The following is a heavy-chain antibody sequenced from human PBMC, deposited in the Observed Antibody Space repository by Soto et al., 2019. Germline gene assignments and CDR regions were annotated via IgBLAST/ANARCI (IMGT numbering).Heavy chain of an antibody. CDR3: ARYCSSTSCYRGNYYYYGMDV. Sequence: PGGSLRLSCAASGFTFSSYSMNWVRQAPGKGQEWVSSISSSSSYIYYADSVKGRFTISRDNAKNSLYLQMNSLRAEDTAVYYCARYCSSTSCYRGNYYYYGMDVWGQGTTVTVSS. V-gene: IGHV3-21*01. CDR1: GFTFSSYS. D-gene: IGHD2-2*02. J-gene: IGHJ6*02. CDR2: ISSSSSYI.